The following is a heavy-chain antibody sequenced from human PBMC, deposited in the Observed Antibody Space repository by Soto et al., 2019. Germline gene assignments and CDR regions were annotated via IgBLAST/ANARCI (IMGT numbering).Heavy chain of an antibody. D-gene: IGHD5-12*01. Sequence: QVQLQESGPGLVEPSQTLSLTCSVFGGSISSGDYYWSWIRQPPGKGLEWIGYMFYVGATYYNPSLKSRLTLSIDRSKNQFSLKLASMTAADTAVYYCARGGGYDPFDYWGQGTLVTVAS. CDR2: MFYVGAT. CDR1: GGSISSGDYY. J-gene: IGHJ4*02. V-gene: IGHV4-30-4*01. CDR3: ARGGGYDPFDY.